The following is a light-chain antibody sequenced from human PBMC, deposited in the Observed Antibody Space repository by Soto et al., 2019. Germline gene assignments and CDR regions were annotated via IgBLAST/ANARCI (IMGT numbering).Light chain of an antibody. J-gene: IGKJ1*01. V-gene: IGKV1-39*01. Sequence: DIQMTQSPSSLSASVGDRVTITCRASQSISSYVNWYQQKPGKAPKLLIYTASNLQSGVPSRFSGSGSGTDFTLTISRLQHEDFATYYCQHYHIIPWTFGQGTKVEIK. CDR1: QSISSY. CDR2: TAS. CDR3: QHYHIIPWT.